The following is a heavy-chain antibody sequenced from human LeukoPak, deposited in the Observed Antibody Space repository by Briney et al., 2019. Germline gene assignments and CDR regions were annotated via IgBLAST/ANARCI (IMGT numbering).Heavy chain of an antibody. CDR1: GYTFTTYY. Sequence: GASVKVSCKATGYTFTTYYMHWVRQAPGQGLEWMGIIHPSGGSTSNAQKFQGRVTMTRDTSTSTDYMELSSLRSEDTAVYYCARGSSSWIVWYFDLWGRGTLVTVSS. D-gene: IGHD6-13*01. V-gene: IGHV1-46*01. CDR2: IHPSGGST. CDR3: ARGSSSWIVWYFDL. J-gene: IGHJ2*01.